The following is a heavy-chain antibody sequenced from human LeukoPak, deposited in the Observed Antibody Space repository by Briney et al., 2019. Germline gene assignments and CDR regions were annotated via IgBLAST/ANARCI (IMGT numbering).Heavy chain of an antibody. CDR2: INWNGGST. CDR3: ARVGSSWYWYYFDY. J-gene: IGHJ4*02. Sequence: GGSLRLSCAASGFTFDDYGMSWVRQAPGKGLEWVSGINWNGGSTGYADSVKGRFTISRDNAKNSLYLQMNSLRAEDTALYYCARVGSSWYWYYFDYWGQGTLVTVSS. CDR1: GFTFDDYG. V-gene: IGHV3-20*04. D-gene: IGHD6-13*01.